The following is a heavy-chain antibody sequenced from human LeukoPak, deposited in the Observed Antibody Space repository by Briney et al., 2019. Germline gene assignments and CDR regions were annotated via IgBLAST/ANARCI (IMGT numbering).Heavy chain of an antibody. CDR2: INPASGGT. V-gene: IGHV1-2*02. J-gene: IGHJ5*02. CDR1: GYTFTDYY. D-gene: IGHD6-19*01. Sequence: ASVKVSCKTSGYTFTDYYMHWVRQAPGQGLQWMGWINPASGGTNYAQKFQGRVTMSRDTSISTAYMELSRLRSDDTAVYYCATEKAVADNNWFDPWGQGTLVTVSS. CDR3: ATEKAVADNNWFDP.